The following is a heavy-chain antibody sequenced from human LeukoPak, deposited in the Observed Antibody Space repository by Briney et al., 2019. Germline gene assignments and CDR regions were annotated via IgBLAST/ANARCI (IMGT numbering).Heavy chain of an antibody. J-gene: IGHJ4*02. D-gene: IGHD3-22*01. CDR1: GGSISSSSYY. CDR2: IYYSGAT. Sequence: SETLSLTCTVSGGSISSSSYYWGWIRQSQGKGLEWIGSIYYSGATYYNPSLKSRVTISVDTSKNQFSLKLTSVTAADTAVYYCAGAYYYDSSGYPPFDYWGQGTLVTVSS. V-gene: IGHV4-39*01. CDR3: AGAYYYDSSGYPPFDY.